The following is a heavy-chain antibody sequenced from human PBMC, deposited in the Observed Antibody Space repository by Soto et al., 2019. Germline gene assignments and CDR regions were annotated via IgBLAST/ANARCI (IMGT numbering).Heavy chain of an antibody. V-gene: IGHV1-18*01. CDR1: GYTFTSYG. CDR3: AREESALLWFGELLPQDY. D-gene: IGHD3-10*01. J-gene: IGHJ4*02. CDR2: ISAYNGNT. Sequence: ASVKVSCKASGYTFTSYGISWVRQAPGQGLEWMGWISAYNGNTNYAQKLQGRVTMTTDTSTSTAYMELGSLRSDDTAVYYCAREESALLWFGELLPQDYWGQGTLVTVSS.